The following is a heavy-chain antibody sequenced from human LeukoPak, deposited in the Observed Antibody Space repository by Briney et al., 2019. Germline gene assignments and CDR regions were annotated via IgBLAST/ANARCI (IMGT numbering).Heavy chain of an antibody. Sequence: GGPLRLSCGASGFTFRDYAMSGVPRAPGKALEWVSAISGSGGNTYYADSVEGRFTISRDNSKNTLYLQMNSLRAEDTAVYSCAKGYSSGWPYYFDYWGQGTLVTVSS. V-gene: IGHV3-23*01. D-gene: IGHD6-19*01. CDR1: GFTFRDYA. CDR2: ISGSGGNT. J-gene: IGHJ4*02. CDR3: AKGYSSGWPYYFDY.